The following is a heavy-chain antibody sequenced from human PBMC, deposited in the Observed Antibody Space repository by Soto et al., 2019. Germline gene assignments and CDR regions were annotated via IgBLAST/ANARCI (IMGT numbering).Heavy chain of an antibody. CDR3: ARDFPRYCSSTSCYPSE. CDR2: IWYDGSNK. J-gene: IGHJ4*02. CDR1: GFTFSSYG. D-gene: IGHD2-2*01. V-gene: IGHV3-33*01. Sequence: QVQLVESGGGVVQPGRSLRLSCAASGFTFSSYGMHWVRQAPGKGLEWVAVIWYDGSNKYYADSVKGRFTISRDNSKNPLDLQMNSLRAEDTAVYYCARDFPRYCSSTSCYPSEWGQGTLVTVSS.